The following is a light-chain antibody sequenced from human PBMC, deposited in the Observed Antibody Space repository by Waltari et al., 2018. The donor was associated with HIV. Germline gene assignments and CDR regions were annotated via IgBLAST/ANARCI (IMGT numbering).Light chain of an antibody. CDR2: GN. J-gene: IGLJ2*01. Sequence: QSALTQEASVSGTVGQKVTLSCTGNSHNIGNYALAWYHHISHGAPKIVIFGNSLPSGIPDRFSGAKSRTTASLTISGLQPADEATYFCSTWDFSLSAVVFGGGTKLTVL. V-gene: IGLV1-36*01. CDR3: STWDFSLSAVV. CDR1: SHNIGNYA.